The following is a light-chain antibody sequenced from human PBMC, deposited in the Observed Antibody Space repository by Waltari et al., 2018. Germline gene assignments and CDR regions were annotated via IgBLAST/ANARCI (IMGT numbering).Light chain of an antibody. CDR3: QQRSNWPYT. Sequence: EIVLTQSPATLSLSPGDRATLSCRASQSVSSSLAWYQQKPGQAPGLLIYDASNRAPGIPSRFSGSGSATDFTLTISSREPEDFAVYYCQQRSNWPYTFGQGTKLEIK. CDR1: QSVSSS. CDR2: DAS. V-gene: IGKV3-11*01. J-gene: IGKJ2*01.